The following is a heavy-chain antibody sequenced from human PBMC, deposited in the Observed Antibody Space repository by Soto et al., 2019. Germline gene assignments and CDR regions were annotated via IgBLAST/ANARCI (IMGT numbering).Heavy chain of an antibody. CDR3: ARGVYDILTGYLGGYMDV. V-gene: IGHV1-8*01. Sequence: ASVKVSCKASGYTFTSYDINWVRQATGQGLEWMEWMNPNSGNTGYAQKFQGRVTMTRNTSISTAYMELSSLRSEDTAVYYCARGVYDILTGYLGGYMDVWGKGTTVTVSS. CDR2: MNPNSGNT. D-gene: IGHD3-9*01. J-gene: IGHJ6*03. CDR1: GYTFTSYD.